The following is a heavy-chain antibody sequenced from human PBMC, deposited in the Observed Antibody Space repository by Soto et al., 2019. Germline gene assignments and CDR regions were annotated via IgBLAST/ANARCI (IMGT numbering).Heavy chain of an antibody. CDR1: GHTFTGHH. Sequence: QVQMVQSGAEVKKPGASVKVSCKASGHTFTGHHMHWVRQAPGQGLVWMGLIDLDIGDTKYAQKFQGRVTSTSDTSITTAYMELRVLRSDDTAVYYCALEPTGTAGFDYWGQGTLVTVSS. D-gene: IGHD2-21*02. J-gene: IGHJ4*02. V-gene: IGHV1-2*02. CDR3: ALEPTGTAGFDY. CDR2: IDLDIGDT.